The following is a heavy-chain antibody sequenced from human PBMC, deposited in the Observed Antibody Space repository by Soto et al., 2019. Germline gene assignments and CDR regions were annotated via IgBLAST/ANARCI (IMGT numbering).Heavy chain of an antibody. CDR3: ARDPGGSVTYRGRYFDY. CDR2: IGTAGDP. J-gene: IGHJ4*02. D-gene: IGHD4-17*01. Sequence: EVQLVESGGGLVQPGGSLRLSCAASGFTFSSYDMHWVRQATGKGLEWVSAIGTAGDPYYPGSVKGRFTISRENAKNSLYLQMNSLRAEDTAVYYCARDPGGSVTYRGRYFDYWGQGTLVTVSS. CDR1: GFTFSSYD. V-gene: IGHV3-13*05.